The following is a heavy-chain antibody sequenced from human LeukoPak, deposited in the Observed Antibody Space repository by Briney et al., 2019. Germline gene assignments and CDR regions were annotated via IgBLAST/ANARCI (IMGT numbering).Heavy chain of an antibody. CDR3: AREIGRGVISPYFDS. CDR1: GFTFSSNF. J-gene: IGHJ4*02. D-gene: IGHD3-10*01. V-gene: IGHV3-66*01. Sequence: GGSLRLSCAASGFTFSSNFMSWVRQAPGEGLEWVAVIYSGGWADYADSVKGRFTISRDNSRSMLYLQMKSLRPEDTAVYYCAREIGRGVISPYFDSWGQGTLVTVSS. CDR2: IYSGGWA.